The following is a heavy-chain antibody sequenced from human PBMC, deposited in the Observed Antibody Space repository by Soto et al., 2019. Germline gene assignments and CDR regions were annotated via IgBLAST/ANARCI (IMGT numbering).Heavy chain of an antibody. V-gene: IGHV4-34*02. D-gene: IGHD1-1*01. CDR1: GESFNGYY. J-gene: IGHJ5*02. CDR2: IHPSGSN. Sequence: QVQLQQWGAGLLKPSETLSLTCAVYGESFNGYYCTWTRQSPGKGLEWIGEIHPSGSNYYNPSLQTRVTMSLDTSKKQFSLHLSSVTAADTATYSCSRGTDAYKGGRTWGQGTLVTVSS. CDR3: SRGTDAYKGGRT.